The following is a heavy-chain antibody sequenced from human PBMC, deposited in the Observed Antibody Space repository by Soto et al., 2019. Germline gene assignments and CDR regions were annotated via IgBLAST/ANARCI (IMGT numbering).Heavy chain of an antibody. D-gene: IGHD6-19*01. J-gene: IGHJ1*01. CDR3: AHTDKYSSGWGVGYFQH. CDR2: IYWDDDK. CDR1: GFSLSTSGVG. Sequence: SGPTLVNPTQTLTLTCTFSGFSLSTSGVGVGWIRQPPGKALEWLALIYWDDDKRYSPSLKSRLTITKDTSKNQVVLTMTNMDPVDTATYYCAHTDKYSSGWGVGYFQHWGQGTLVTVSS. V-gene: IGHV2-5*02.